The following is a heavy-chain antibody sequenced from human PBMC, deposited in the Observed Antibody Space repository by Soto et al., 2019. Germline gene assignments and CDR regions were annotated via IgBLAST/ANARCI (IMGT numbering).Heavy chain of an antibody. CDR3: ARVRGLFLYSSSWYGGYFDY. CDR1: GGSFSGYY. Sequence: SQTLSLTCAVYGGSFSGYYWSWIRQPPGKGLEWIGEINHSGSTNYNPSLKSRVTISVDTSKNQFSLKLSSVTAADTAVYYCARVRGLFLYSSSWYGGYFDYWGQGTLVTVSS. V-gene: IGHV4-34*01. D-gene: IGHD6-13*01. J-gene: IGHJ4*02. CDR2: INHSGST.